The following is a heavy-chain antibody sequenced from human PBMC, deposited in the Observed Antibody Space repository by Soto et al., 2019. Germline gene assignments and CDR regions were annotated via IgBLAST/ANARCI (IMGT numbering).Heavy chain of an antibody. CDR1: GFTFDDYG. J-gene: IGHJ6*02. CDR3: ARVYYYGSGSYYYYYYGMDV. Sequence: PGGSLRLSCAASGFTFDDYGMSWVRQAPGKGLEWVSGINWNGGSTGYADSVKGRFTISRDNAKNSLYLQMNSLRAEDTALYYCARVYYYGSGSYYYYYYGMDVWGQGTTVTVSS. D-gene: IGHD3-10*01. V-gene: IGHV3-20*04. CDR2: INWNGGST.